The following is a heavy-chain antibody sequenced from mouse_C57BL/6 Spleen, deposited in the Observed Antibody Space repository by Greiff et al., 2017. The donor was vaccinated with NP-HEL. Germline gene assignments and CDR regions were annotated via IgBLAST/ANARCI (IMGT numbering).Heavy chain of an antibody. CDR2: ISSGSSTI. CDR1: GFTFSDYG. Sequence: EVQLVESGGGLVKPGGSLKLSCAASGFTFSDYGMHWVRQAPEKGLEWVAYISSGSSTIYYADTVKGRFPISRDNAKNTLFLQMTSLRSEDTAMYYCARGDYGSSTWFAYWGQGTLVTVSA. J-gene: IGHJ3*01. D-gene: IGHD1-1*01. V-gene: IGHV5-17*01. CDR3: ARGDYGSSTWFAY.